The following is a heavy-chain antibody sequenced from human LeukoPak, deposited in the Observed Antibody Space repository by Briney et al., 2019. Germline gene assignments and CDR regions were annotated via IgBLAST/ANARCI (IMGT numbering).Heavy chain of an antibody. D-gene: IGHD3-9*01. J-gene: IGHJ4*02. CDR3: ARAGVWLPAV. V-gene: IGHV4-4*02. CDR2: INHSGNT. Sequence: PSGTLSLTCAVSDASISSDKWWSWVRQPPGKGLEWIGEINHSGNTNYSPSLKSRVTMSTDKSKNEFSLRLTSVTAADTAVYYCARAGVWLPAVWGQGTLVTVSS. CDR1: DASISSDKW.